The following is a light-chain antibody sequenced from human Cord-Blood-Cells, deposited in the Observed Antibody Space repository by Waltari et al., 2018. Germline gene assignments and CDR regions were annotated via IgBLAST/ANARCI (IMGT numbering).Light chain of an antibody. CDR3: QQYYSTPPK. CDR1: QGISNS. CDR2: AAS. Sequence: DIQMTQSPSSLSASVGDRVTITCRASQGISNSLAWYQQKPGKAPKLLLYAASRLESGVPSRFSVSVSGTDYTLTISRLQPEDFATYYCQQYYSTPPKFGQGTKVEIK. J-gene: IGKJ1*01. V-gene: IGKV1-NL1*01.